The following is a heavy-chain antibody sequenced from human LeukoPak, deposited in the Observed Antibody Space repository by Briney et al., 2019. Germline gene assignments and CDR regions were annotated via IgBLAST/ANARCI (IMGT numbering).Heavy chain of an antibody. J-gene: IGHJ4*02. CDR1: GFAFYNYD. CDR2: IAANGDS. D-gene: IGHD4-11*01. CDR3: ARGYSYRFDY. V-gene: IGHV3-13*01. Sequence: GGSLRLSCAASGFAFYNYDMHWVRHTGKDLDWVSVIAANGDSYYAGSVKGRFTISRDNGNNALYLQMNSLRDGDTAVYYCARGYSYRFDYWGQGTLVTVSS.